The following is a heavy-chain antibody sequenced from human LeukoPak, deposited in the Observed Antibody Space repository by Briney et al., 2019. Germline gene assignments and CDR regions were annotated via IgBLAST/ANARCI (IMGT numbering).Heavy chain of an antibody. CDR2: ISYDGRRY. D-gene: IGHD2-21*02. CDR1: GFTFSASS. J-gene: IGHJ4*02. V-gene: IGHV3-30*04. CDR3: ARETGDRRVDY. Sequence: PGGSLRLSCAASGFTFSASSMHWVRQAPGKGLEWVAVISYDGRRYYYADSVKGRFTISRDNSKHTLYLKMTSLTAEDTAVYCCARETGDRRVDYWGQGTLVTVSS.